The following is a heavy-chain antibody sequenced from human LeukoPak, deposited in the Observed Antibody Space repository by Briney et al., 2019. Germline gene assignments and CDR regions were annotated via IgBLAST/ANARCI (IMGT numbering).Heavy chain of an antibody. D-gene: IGHD6-13*01. CDR1: SGSISNYY. CDR3: ARGVYIAAAQYGY. J-gene: IGHJ4*02. CDR2: IYSSGST. V-gene: IGHV4-4*07. Sequence: SETLSLTCTVSSGSISNYYRNWIRQPAGKGLEWIGRIYSSGSTNYNPSLKSRVTISVDTSKNQFSLKLSSVTAADTAVYYCARGVYIAAAQYGYWGQGTLVTVSS.